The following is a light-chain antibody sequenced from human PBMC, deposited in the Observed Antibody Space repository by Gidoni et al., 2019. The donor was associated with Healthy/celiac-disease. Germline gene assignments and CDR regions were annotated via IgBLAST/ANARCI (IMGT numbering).Light chain of an antibody. CDR3: QSYDSSLSGSRV. Sequence: QSVLTQPPSVSGAPGQRVTISCTGSSSNIGAGYDVHWYQQHPETAPTLLIYGNSNRTSGVPDRFSGSKSGTSASLAITGLQAEDEADYYYQSYDSSLSGSRVFGGGTKLTVL. CDR2: GNS. CDR1: SSNIGAGYD. V-gene: IGLV1-40*01. J-gene: IGLJ2*01.